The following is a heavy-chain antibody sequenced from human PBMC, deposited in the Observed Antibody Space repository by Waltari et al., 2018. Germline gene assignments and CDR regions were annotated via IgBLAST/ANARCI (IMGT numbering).Heavy chain of an antibody. Sequence: QVLLVQSVAELKTPGASVKVSCQASGYTFPIYALTGVRQATGQGLEWVGWRNRKNGNTLYAQKFQGRVTLASDNTIITAHMVLTSLTSDDTGVYYWARGLDIIAWYGAHFWGQGTLVTVAS. D-gene: IGHD3-10*01. CDR2: RNRKNGNT. CDR3: ARGLDIIAWYGAHF. J-gene: IGHJ4*02. V-gene: IGHV1-8*01. CDR1: GYTFPIYA.